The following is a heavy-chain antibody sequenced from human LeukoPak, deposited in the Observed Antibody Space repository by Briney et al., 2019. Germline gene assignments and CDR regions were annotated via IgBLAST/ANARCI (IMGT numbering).Heavy chain of an antibody. V-gene: IGHV4-59*08. Sequence: SETLSLTCTVSGGSISSYYWSWIRQPPGKGLEWIAYIYYTGSTNYNPSLRSRVTISVDTSKNQFSLKLTSVTAADTAVYYCARAVYYYNYYMDVWGKGTTVTVSS. CDR3: ARAVYYYNYYMDV. CDR1: GGSISSYY. J-gene: IGHJ6*03. CDR2: IYYTGST.